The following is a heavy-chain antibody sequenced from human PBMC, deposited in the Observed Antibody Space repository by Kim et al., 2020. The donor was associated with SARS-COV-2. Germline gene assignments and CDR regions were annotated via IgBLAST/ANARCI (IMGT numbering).Heavy chain of an antibody. D-gene: IGHD3-10*01. V-gene: IGHV4-31*03. CDR3: AGLWFGATKGPFDP. Sequence: SETLSLTCTVSGGSISSGGYYWSWIRQHPGKGLEWIGYIYYSGSTYYNPSLKSRVTISVDTSKNQFSLKLSSVTAADTAVYYCAGLWFGATKGPFDPWGQGTLVTVSS. CDR1: GGSISSGGYY. CDR2: IYYSGST. J-gene: IGHJ5*02.